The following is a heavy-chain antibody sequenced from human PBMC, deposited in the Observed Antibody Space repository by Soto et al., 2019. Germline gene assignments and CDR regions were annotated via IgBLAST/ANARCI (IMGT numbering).Heavy chain of an antibody. CDR1: GYTFTSYA. CDR3: AIFPSSAY. D-gene: IGHD3-9*01. CDR2: INAGNGNA. J-gene: IGHJ4*02. Sequence: QVQLVQSGAEVKKPGASVKVSCKASGYTFTSYAMHWVRQAPGQRLEWMGWINAGNGNAKYSQKFXGXVXXTRDTSASTAYMELSSLISEDTAVYYCAIFPSSAYWGQGTLVTVSS. V-gene: IGHV1-3*01.